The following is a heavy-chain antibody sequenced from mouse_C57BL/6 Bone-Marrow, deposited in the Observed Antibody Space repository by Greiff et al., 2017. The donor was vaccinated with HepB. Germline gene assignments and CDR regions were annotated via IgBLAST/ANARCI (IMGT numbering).Heavy chain of an antibody. V-gene: IGHV1-7*01. Sequence: VQLQHSGAELAKPGASVKLSCKASGYTFTSYWMHWVKQRPGQGLEWIGYINPSSGYTKYNQKFKDKATLTADKSSSTAYMQLSSQTYEDSAVYYGAKGRKLLRLDYWGQGTTLTVSS. J-gene: IGHJ2*01. CDR1: GYTFTSYW. D-gene: IGHD1-2*01. CDR3: AKGRKLLRLDY. CDR2: INPSSGYT.